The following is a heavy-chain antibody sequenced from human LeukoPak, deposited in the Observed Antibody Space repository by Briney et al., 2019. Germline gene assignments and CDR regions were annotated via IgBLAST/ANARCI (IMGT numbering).Heavy chain of an antibody. CDR3: ARDGVEFYNWFDP. J-gene: IGHJ5*02. V-gene: IGHV3-74*01. Sequence: GGSLRLSCAASGFTFSSHGMHWVRQAPGKGLVWVSRINSDGSSTTYADSVKGRFTISRDNAKNTLYLQMNSLRAEDTAVYYCARDGVEFYNWFDPWGQGTLVTVSS. D-gene: IGHD2-21*01. CDR1: GFTFSSHG. CDR2: INSDGSST.